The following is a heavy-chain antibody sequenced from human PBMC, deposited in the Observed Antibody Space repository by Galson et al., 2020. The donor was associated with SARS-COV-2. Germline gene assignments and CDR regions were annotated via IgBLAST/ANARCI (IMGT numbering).Heavy chain of an antibody. CDR3: ARGGGSSPYYYYYYGMDV. Sequence: SQTLSLTCAVYGGSFSGYYWSWIRQPPGKGLEWIGEINHSGSTNYNPSLKSRVTISVDTSKNQFSLKLSSVTAADTAVYYCARGGGSSPYYYYYYGMDVWGQGTTVTVSS. D-gene: IGHD6-13*01. CDR2: INHSGST. CDR1: GGSFSGYY. V-gene: IGHV4-34*01. J-gene: IGHJ6*02.